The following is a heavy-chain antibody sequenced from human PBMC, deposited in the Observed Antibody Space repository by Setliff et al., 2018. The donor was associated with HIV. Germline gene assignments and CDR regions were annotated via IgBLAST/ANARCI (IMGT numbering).Heavy chain of an antibody. D-gene: IGHD3-3*01. CDR1: GGSFSGFS. CDR2: INNYGVT. Sequence: SETLSLTCAVYGGSFSGFSWNWIRQPPGKGLEWIGDINNYGVTLYTSSLAGRVTISVDTSKNQFSLTLKSLTVADTALYFCSRGPTIRGSFTGVVYTAPLPSFDTWSQG. J-gene: IGHJ4*02. CDR3: SRGPTIRGSFTGVVYTAPLPSFDT. V-gene: IGHV4-34*01.